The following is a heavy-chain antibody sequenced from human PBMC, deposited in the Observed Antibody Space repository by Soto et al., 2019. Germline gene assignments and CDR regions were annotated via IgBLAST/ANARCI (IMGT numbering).Heavy chain of an antibody. D-gene: IGHD2-15*01. Sequence: ASVKVSCKVSGYTLTELSMHWVRQAPGRGLEWMGGFDPEDGETIYAQKFQGRVTITRDTSASTAYMELSSLRSEDTAVYYCAAESAVDQNYYYYGMDVWGQGTTVTVSS. CDR1: GYTLTELS. J-gene: IGHJ6*02. V-gene: IGHV1-24*01. CDR3: AAESAVDQNYYYYGMDV. CDR2: FDPEDGET.